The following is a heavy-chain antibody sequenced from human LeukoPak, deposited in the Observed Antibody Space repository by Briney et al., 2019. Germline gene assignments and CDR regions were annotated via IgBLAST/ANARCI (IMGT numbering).Heavy chain of an antibody. J-gene: IGHJ4*02. CDR1: GFSFSNYA. CDR3: AREVDRSFGY. D-gene: IGHD2-15*01. V-gene: IGHV3-23*01. CDR2: LRGNGET. Sequence: PGGSLRLSCTASGFSFSNYAMSWVRQAPARGPEWVSSLRGNGETFYADSVKGRCTLSRDNAKNSLSLQMNSLRVEDTAVYYCAREVDRSFGYWGQGNLVTVSS.